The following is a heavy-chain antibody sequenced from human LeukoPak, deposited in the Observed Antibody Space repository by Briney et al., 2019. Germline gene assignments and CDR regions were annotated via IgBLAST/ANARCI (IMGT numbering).Heavy chain of an antibody. CDR2: IYYSGST. D-gene: IGHD3-3*01. J-gene: IGHJ4*02. V-gene: IGHV4-59*08. CDR1: GGSISNYY. CDR3: ARHGRDFWSGYPPPGFDY. Sequence: PSETLSLTCTVSGGSISNYYWRWIRQPPGKGLEWIGYIYYSGSTNYNPSLKSRVTISVDTSKNQFSLKLSSVTAADTAVYYCARHGRDFWSGYPPPGFDYWGQGTLVTVSS.